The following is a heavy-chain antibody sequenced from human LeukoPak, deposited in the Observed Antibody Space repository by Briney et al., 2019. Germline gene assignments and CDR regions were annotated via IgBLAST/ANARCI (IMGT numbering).Heavy chain of an antibody. J-gene: IGHJ3*02. Sequence: GRSLRLSCAASGFTFDDYAMHWVRQAPGKGLEWVSGISWNSGSIGYADSVKGRFTISRDNAKNPLYLQMNSLRAEDMALYYCARRTYYYDSSGYSGGYDAFDIWGQGTMVTVSS. CDR2: ISWNSGSI. CDR3: ARRTYYYDSSGYSGGYDAFDI. V-gene: IGHV3-9*03. CDR1: GFTFDDYA. D-gene: IGHD3-22*01.